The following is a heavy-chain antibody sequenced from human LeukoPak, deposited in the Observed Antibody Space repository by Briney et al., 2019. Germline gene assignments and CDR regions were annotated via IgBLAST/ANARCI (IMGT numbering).Heavy chain of an antibody. Sequence: SVKVSCKASGGTFSSYAISWVRQAPGQGLEWMGGIIPIFGTANYAQEFQGRVTITADESTSTAYMELSSLRSEDTAVYYCARDMGGDYTQFHFDYWGQGTLVTVSS. J-gene: IGHJ4*02. V-gene: IGHV1-69*01. D-gene: IGHD4-17*01. CDR2: IIPIFGTA. CDR3: ARDMGGDYTQFHFDY. CDR1: GGTFSSYA.